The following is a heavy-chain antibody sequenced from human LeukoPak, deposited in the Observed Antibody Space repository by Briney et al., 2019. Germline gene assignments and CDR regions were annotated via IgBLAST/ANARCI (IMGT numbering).Heavy chain of an antibody. CDR1: GGSFSGYY. CDR2: INHSGST. J-gene: IGHJ4*02. D-gene: IGHD3-3*01. Sequence: PSETLSLTCAVYGGSFSGYYWSWIRQPPGKGLEWIGEINHSGSTNYNPSLESRVTISVDTSKNQFSLKLSSVTAADTAVYYCARGWRNFDYWGQGTLVTVSS. CDR3: ARGWRNFDY. V-gene: IGHV4-34*01.